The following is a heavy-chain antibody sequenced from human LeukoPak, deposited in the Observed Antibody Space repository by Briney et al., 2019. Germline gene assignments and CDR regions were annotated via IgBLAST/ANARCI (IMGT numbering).Heavy chain of an antibody. Sequence: SEALSLTCAVYGGSFSGYYWSWIRQPPGKGLEWIGEINHSGSTNYNPSLKSRVTISVDTSKNQFSLKLSSVTAADTAVYYCARGEGASDYWGQGTLVTVSS. V-gene: IGHV4-34*01. CDR1: GGSFSGYY. J-gene: IGHJ4*02. D-gene: IGHD1-26*01. CDR2: INHSGST. CDR3: ARGEGASDY.